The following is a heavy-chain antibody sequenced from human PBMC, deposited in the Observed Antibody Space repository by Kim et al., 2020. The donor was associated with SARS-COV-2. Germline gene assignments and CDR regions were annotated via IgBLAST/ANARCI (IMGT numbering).Heavy chain of an antibody. V-gene: IGHV5-51*01. CDR3: ARLKYYDFWSGYAFDI. J-gene: IGHJ3*02. D-gene: IGHD3-3*01. Sequence: PSFPGQVTISADKSISTAYLQWSSLKASDTAMYYCARLKYYDFWSGYAFDIWGQGTMVTVSS.